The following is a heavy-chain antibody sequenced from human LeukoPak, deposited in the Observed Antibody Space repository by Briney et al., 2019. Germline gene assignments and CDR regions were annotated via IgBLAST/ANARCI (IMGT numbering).Heavy chain of an antibody. J-gene: IGHJ4*02. CDR2: ISGSGDST. V-gene: IGHV3-23*01. CDR1: GFTFSSHA. Sequence: GGSLRLSFEASGFTFSSHALNWVRQAPGKGLEWVASISGSGDSTSYADSVKGRFTISRDNPKNTLYLQMNSLRAEDTAVYYCARAGSSGWYHFDYWGQGTLVTVSS. D-gene: IGHD6-19*01. CDR3: ARAGSSGWYHFDY.